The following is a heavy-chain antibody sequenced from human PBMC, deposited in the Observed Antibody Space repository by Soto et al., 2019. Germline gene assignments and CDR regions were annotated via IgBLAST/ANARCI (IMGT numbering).Heavy chain of an antibody. CDR2: ISPYNDNA. Sequence: ASVKVSCKASGYTFTSYGITWVRQAPGQGLEWMGWISPYNDNANYPQNLQGRVTMTTDTSTSTAYMELRSLRSDDTAVYYCARRGVGATTCDYSGQGTLVTISA. J-gene: IGHJ4*02. V-gene: IGHV1-18*04. CDR1: GYTFTSYG. CDR3: ARRGVGATTCDY. D-gene: IGHD1-26*01.